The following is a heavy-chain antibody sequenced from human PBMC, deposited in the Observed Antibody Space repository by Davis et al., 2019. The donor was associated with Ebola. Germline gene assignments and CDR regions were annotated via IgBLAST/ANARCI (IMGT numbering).Heavy chain of an antibody. D-gene: IGHD3-10*01. J-gene: IGHJ4*02. V-gene: IGHV1-2*06. CDR1: GYSFTGYY. CDR2: INPYSGGT. Sequence: ASVKVSCKASGYSFTGYYMHWVRQAPGQGLEWMGRINPYSGGTNYAQKFQGRATMTRDTSISTAYMELSRLRSDDPAVYYCARLWFGEVGFDYWGQGTLVTVSS. CDR3: ARLWFGEVGFDY.